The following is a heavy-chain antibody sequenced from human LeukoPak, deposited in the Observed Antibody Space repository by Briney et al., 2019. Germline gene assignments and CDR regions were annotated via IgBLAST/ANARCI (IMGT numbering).Heavy chain of an antibody. V-gene: IGHV3-7*01. CDR3: AKGPVYYYDSSGYSDPIDY. D-gene: IGHD3-22*01. CDR1: GFTFSSYW. CDR2: IKLDGSEK. Sequence: GGSLRLSCAASGFTFSSYWMSWVRQAPGKGLEWVANIKLDGSEKYYVDSVKGRFTISRDNAKKSLYLQMNSLRDEDTAVYYCAKGPVYYYDSSGYSDPIDYWGQGTLVTASS. J-gene: IGHJ4*02.